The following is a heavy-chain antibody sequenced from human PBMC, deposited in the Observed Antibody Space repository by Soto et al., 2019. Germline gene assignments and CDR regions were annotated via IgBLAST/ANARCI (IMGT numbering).Heavy chain of an antibody. CDR1: GDSVSSNSAA. Sequence: QVQLQQSGPGLVKPSQTLSLTCAISGDSVSSNSAAWNWIRQSPSGGLEWLGRTYYRSRWYNDYAVSVRSLITINPDTSKNQFSLHLNPGTPEDTAVDYCAGTTSLQWYYIDVWGKGTTVTVSS. V-gene: IGHV6-1*01. CDR3: AGTTSLQWYYIDV. CDR2: TYYRSRWYN. D-gene: IGHD1-7*01. J-gene: IGHJ6*03.